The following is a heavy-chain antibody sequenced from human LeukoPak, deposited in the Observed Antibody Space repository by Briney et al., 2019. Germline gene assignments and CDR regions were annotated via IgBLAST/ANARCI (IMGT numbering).Heavy chain of an antibody. CDR2: INHSGST. CDR3: AREGEDYDFDY. CDR1: GGSFSGYY. Sequence: SETLSLTCAVYGGSFSGYYWSWIRQPPGKGLEWIGEINHSGSTNYNPSLKSRVTISVDTSKNQFSLKLSSVTAADTAVCYCAREGEDYDFDYWGQGTLVTVSS. J-gene: IGHJ4*02. V-gene: IGHV4-34*01. D-gene: IGHD3-16*01.